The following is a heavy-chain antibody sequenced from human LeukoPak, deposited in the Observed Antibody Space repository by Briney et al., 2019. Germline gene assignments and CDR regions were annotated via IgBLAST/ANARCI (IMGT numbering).Heavy chain of an antibody. CDR2: ITWNSDST. CDR3: ARDRGEFDY. D-gene: IGHD3-16*01. Sequence: GRSLRLSCAASGFTFADYTMHWVRQLPGMGLEWVSGITWNSDSTDYADSVKGRFTSSRDNAKNSLYLQMNSLRAEDTALYYCARDRGEFDYWGQGTLVTVSS. J-gene: IGHJ4*02. CDR1: GFTFADYT. V-gene: IGHV3-9*01.